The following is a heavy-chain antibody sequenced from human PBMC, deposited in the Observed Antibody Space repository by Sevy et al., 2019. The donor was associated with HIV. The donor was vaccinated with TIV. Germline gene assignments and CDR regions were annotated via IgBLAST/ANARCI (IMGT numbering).Heavy chain of an antibody. CDR2: ISYDGSNK. V-gene: IGHV3-30-3*01. CDR1: GFTFTSFS. J-gene: IGHJ1*01. Sequence: GGSLRLSCAASGFTFTSFSMHWVRQAPDKGLEWVASISYDGSNKYYADSVKGRFTISRDNSKNYLYLQMNSLRAEDTAVYCCALERLSSNVAEYFQNWGQGTLVTVSS. CDR3: ALERLSSNVAEYFQN. D-gene: IGHD1-1*01.